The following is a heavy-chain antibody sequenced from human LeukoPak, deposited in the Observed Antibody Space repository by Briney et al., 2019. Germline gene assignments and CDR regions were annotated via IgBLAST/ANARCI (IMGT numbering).Heavy chain of an antibody. CDR3: ASGTTEQIDY. D-gene: IGHD1-1*01. V-gene: IGHV1-2*06. Sequence: GALVKVSCKASGYTFTGYYMHWVRQAPGQGLEWMGRINPSSGGTNYVQKFQGRVTTTRDTSITTAYMELTSLRSDDTAVYYCASGTTEQIDYWGQGTLVTVSS. CDR2: INPSSGGT. CDR1: GYTFTGYY. J-gene: IGHJ4*02.